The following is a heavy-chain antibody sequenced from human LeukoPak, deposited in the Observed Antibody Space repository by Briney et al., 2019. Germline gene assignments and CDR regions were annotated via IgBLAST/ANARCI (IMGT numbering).Heavy chain of an antibody. D-gene: IGHD3-22*01. CDR2: ISSSRNYI. CDR1: GFTFSSYS. V-gene: IGHV3-21*01. CDR3: ARDPYYYDSSGYYGEGFDY. Sequence: PGGSLRLSCAASGFTFSSYSMNWVRQAPGKGLGWVSYISSSRNYIFYADSVKGRFTISRDNAKNSLYLQMNSLRAEDTAVYYCARDPYYYDSSGYYGEGFDYWGQGTLVTVSS. J-gene: IGHJ4*02.